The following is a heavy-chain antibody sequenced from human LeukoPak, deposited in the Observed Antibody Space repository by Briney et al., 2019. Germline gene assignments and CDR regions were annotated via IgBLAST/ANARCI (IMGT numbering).Heavy chain of an antibody. Sequence: PSETLSLTCTVSGGSISSYYWSWIRQPPGKGLEWIGYIYYSGSTNYNPSLKSRLTISVDTSKNQFSLILDSVIAADTAVYYCARHPDYSRFDPWGLGTLVTVSS. CDR3: ARHPDYSRFDP. J-gene: IGHJ5*02. CDR1: GGSISSYY. CDR2: IYYSGST. V-gene: IGHV4-59*08. D-gene: IGHD4-11*01.